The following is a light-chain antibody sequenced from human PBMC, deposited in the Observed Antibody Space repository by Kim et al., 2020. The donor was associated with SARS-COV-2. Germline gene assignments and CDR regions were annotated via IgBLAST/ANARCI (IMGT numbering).Light chain of an antibody. CDR3: QQRSNWPLYT. CDR1: QSVSSY. J-gene: IGKJ2*01. Sequence: ILLTQSPATLSLSPGERATLSCRASQSVSSYLAWYQQKPGQAPRLLIYDASNRATGIPARFSGSGSGTDFTLTISSLEPEDFAVYYCQQRSNWPLYTFGQGTKLEI. V-gene: IGKV3-11*01. CDR2: DAS.